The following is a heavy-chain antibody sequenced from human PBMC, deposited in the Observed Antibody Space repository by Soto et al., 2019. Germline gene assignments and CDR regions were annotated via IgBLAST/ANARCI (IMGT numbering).Heavy chain of an antibody. Sequence: QEQLVQSGAEVKKPGASVKVSCKTSGYTFTDYDINWVRQATGQGLEWIGWMNPNSGETGYAQKFQGRVTMTRSASLSTAYLELSSLRSEDTAVYYCSRVALAARPRWYNWCDPWGQGTLVTVSS. D-gene: IGHD6-19*01. V-gene: IGHV1-8*01. CDR1: GYTFTDYD. J-gene: IGHJ5*02. CDR3: SRVALAARPRWYNWCDP. CDR2: MNPNSGET.